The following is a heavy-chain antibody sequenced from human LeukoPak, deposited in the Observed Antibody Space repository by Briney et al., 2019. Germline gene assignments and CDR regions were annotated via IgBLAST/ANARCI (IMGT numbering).Heavy chain of an antibody. CDR3: ARVLNYDFWSGYPYYYYGMDV. CDR2: IKQDGSEK. J-gene: IGHJ6*02. V-gene: IGHV3-7*01. D-gene: IGHD3-3*01. Sequence: PGGSLRLSCAASGFTFSSYWVSWVRQAPGKGLEWVANIKQDGSEKYYVDSVKGRFTISRDNAKNSLYLQMNSLRAEDTAVYYCARVLNYDFWSGYPYYYYGMDVWGQGTTVTVSS. CDR1: GFTFSSYW.